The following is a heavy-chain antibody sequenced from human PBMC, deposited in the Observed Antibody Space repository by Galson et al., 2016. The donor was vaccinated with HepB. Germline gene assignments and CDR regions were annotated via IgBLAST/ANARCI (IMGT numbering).Heavy chain of an antibody. V-gene: IGHV2-5*04. CDR2: LYWNEER. D-gene: IGHD4-17*01. CDR1: GFSLRRTGVG. Sequence: PALVKPTQTLTLTCTYSGFSLRRTGVGVGWVRQAPGKALEWLGFLYWNEERRYSPSLKNSLTITKDTSKNQVFLTMTKMYPVDSGTYYCVHGVEDYGDYTGDHFDYWGQGALVAVSS. CDR3: VHGVEDYGDYTGDHFDY. J-gene: IGHJ4*02.